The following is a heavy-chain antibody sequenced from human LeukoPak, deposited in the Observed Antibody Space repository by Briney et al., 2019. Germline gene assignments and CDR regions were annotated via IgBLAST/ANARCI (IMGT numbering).Heavy chain of an antibody. Sequence: GGSLRLSCEASGFTFDAYAMHWVRQAPGKGLEWVSLVNKDGSATYYADSVKGRFTISRDNSKNSLYLQMNSLRSGDTALYYCATWAFYHSLDVWGQGTTVTVSS. CDR3: ATWAFYHSLDV. J-gene: IGHJ6*02. V-gene: IGHV3-43*02. D-gene: IGHD1-26*01. CDR2: VNKDGSAT. CDR1: GFTFDAYA.